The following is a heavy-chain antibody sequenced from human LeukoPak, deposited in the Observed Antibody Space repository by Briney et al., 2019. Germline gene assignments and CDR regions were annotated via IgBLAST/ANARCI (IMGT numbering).Heavy chain of an antibody. Sequence: SETLSLTCTVSGGSNSSSSYYWGWIRQPPGKGLEWIGSIYYSGSTYYNPSLKSRVTISVDTSKNQFSLKLSSVTAADTTVYYCAKQGRIAAAGKVDYWGQGTLVTVSS. CDR2: IYYSGST. J-gene: IGHJ4*02. CDR1: GGSNSSSSYY. D-gene: IGHD6-13*01. CDR3: AKQGRIAAAGKVDY. V-gene: IGHV4-39*01.